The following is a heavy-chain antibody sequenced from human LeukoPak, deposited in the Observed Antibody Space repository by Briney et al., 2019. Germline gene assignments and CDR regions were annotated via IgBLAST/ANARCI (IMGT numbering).Heavy chain of an antibody. CDR1: GGSFSGYY. V-gene: IGHV4-34*01. J-gene: IGHJ5*02. CDR3: ARGLIAAAGYNWFDP. CDR2: INHSVST. Sequence: SETLSLTCAVYGGSFSGYYWSWIRQPPGKGLEWIGEINHSVSTNYNPSLKSRVTISVDTSKNQFSLKLSAVTAADTAVYYCARGLIAAAGYNWFDPWGQGTLVTVSS. D-gene: IGHD6-13*01.